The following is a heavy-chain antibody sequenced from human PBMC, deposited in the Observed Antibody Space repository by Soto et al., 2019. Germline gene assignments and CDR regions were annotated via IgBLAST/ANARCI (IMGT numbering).Heavy chain of an antibody. CDR2: IIPVFGTP. CDR3: ARGDATKIVVTTYYAMDV. Sequence: QVQLVQSGAEVKKPGSSVKVSCKASGGSLSNYGISWVRQAPGQGLEWMGAIIPVFGTPNYAQKFQDRVTSTADESTTTVYMEVRSLPSEDTAVYYCARGDATKIVVTTYYAMDVWGQGTTVTVSS. D-gene: IGHD3-22*01. CDR1: GGSLSNYG. V-gene: IGHV1-69*12. J-gene: IGHJ6*02.